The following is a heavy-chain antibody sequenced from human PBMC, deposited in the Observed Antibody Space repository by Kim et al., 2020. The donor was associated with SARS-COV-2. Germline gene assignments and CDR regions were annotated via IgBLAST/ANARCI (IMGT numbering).Heavy chain of an antibody. V-gene: IGHV3-30*18. CDR1: GFTFSSYG. Sequence: GGSLRLSCAASGFTFSSYGMHWVRQAPGKGLEWVAVISYDGSNKYYADSVKGRFTISRDNSKNTLYLQMNSLRAEDTAVYYCAKDLYSGSGSWGQGTLVTVSS. J-gene: IGHJ4*02. CDR2: ISYDGSNK. D-gene: IGHD6-19*01. CDR3: AKDLYSGSGS.